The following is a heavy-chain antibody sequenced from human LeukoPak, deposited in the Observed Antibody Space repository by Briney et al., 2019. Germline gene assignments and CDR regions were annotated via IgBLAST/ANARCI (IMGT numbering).Heavy chain of an antibody. Sequence: GGSLRLSCAASGFTFSIYAMSWVRQAPGKGLEWASAISGSGTTYFADSVKGRFTISRDNSKNTLYLQMNSLTDEDTAVYYCAREGSNYLRWFDFWGQGTLVTVSS. CDR2: ISGSGTT. D-gene: IGHD4-11*01. CDR1: GFTFSIYA. V-gene: IGHV3-23*01. J-gene: IGHJ5*01. CDR3: AREGSNYLRWFDF.